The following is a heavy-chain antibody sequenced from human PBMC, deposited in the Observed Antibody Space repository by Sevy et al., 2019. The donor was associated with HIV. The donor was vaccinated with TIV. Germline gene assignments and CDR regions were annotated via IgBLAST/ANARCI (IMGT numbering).Heavy chain of an antibody. Sequence: ASVKVSCKASGGTFSSYAISWVRQAPGQGLEWMGGIIPIFGTANYAQKFQGRVTITADESTSTAYMELRSLRSEDTAVYYCARAGGVVGPNYDYWGQGTLVTVSS. CDR1: GGTFSSYA. J-gene: IGHJ4*02. D-gene: IGHD2-2*01. CDR2: IIPIFGTA. CDR3: ARAGGVVGPNYDY. V-gene: IGHV1-69*13.